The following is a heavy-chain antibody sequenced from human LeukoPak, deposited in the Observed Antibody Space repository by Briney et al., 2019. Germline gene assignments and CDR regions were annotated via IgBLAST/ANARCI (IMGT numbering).Heavy chain of an antibody. CDR2: IIPIFGIA. V-gene: IGHV1-69*04. CDR1: GGTFSSYA. D-gene: IGHD3-10*01. Sequence: ASVKVSCKASGGTFSSYAISWVRQAPGQGLEWMGRIIPIFGIANYAQKFQGRVTITADKSTSTAYMELSSLRSEDTAVYYCARDSGYGSEIYWFDPWGQGTLVTVSS. CDR3: ARDSGYGSEIYWFDP. J-gene: IGHJ5*02.